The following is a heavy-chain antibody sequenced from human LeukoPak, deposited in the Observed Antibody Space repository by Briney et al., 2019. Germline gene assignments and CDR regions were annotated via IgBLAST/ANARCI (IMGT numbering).Heavy chain of an antibody. CDR1: GFTFSSYG. D-gene: IGHD2-15*01. Sequence: GGSLRLSCAASGFTFSSYGMHWVRQAPGKGLEWVAFIRYDGSNKYYADSVKGRFTISRDNAKNSLYLQMNSLRAEDTAVYYCARDRVEYCSGGSCQYFDYWGQGTLVTVSS. CDR2: IRYDGSNK. J-gene: IGHJ4*02. CDR3: ARDRVEYCSGGSCQYFDY. V-gene: IGHV3-30*02.